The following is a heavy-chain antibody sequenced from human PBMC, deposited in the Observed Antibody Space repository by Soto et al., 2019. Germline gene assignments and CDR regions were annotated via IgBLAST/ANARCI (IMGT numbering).Heavy chain of an antibody. V-gene: IGHV4-59*08. J-gene: IGHJ4*01. D-gene: IGHD3-16*01. CDR2: NYYSGST. Sequence: QVQLQESVPGLVKPSETLSLTCTVSGGSISSYYWSWIRQPPGKGLEWIGYNYYSGSTNYNASLRWRFTFSVDTSKNQFSQRLNSVTAAYRGDYYCARRWGRSFYDWGQGTLGSVSS. CDR3: ARRWGRSFYD. CDR1: GGSISSYY.